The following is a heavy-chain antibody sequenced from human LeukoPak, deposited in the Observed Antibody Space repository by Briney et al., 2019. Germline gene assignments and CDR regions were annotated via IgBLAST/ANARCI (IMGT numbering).Heavy chain of an antibody. Sequence: VASVKVSCKASGYTFAGYGISWVRQAPGHGLEWMGWISAYNGNTNYAQKLQGRVTMTTDTSTSTAYMELRSLRSDDTPVYYCSRVNESYQGFYYYCYMDVWGKGTTVTVSS. V-gene: IGHV1-18*01. CDR1: GYTFAGYG. D-gene: IGHD1-26*01. J-gene: IGHJ6*03. CDR2: ISAYNGNT. CDR3: SRVNESYQGFYYYCYMDV.